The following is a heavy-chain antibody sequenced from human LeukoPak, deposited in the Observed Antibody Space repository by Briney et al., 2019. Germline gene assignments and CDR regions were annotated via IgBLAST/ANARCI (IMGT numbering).Heavy chain of an antibody. CDR1: GFTFSDYY. J-gene: IGHJ4*02. D-gene: IGHD6-19*01. Sequence: GGSLRLSCAASGFTFSDYYLTWIRQAPGKGLEWVSYITSSGSSIYYADSVKGRFTISRDNAKNSLHLQMNSLRAEDTAVYYCARDSSGCFDYWGQGTLVTVSS. CDR2: ITSSGSSI. CDR3: ARDSSGCFDY. V-gene: IGHV3-11*04.